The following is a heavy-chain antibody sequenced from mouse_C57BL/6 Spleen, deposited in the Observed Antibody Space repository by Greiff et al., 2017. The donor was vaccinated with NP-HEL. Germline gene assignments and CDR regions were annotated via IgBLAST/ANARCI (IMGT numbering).Heavy chain of an antibody. CDR1: GYAFSSYW. V-gene: IGHV1-80*01. J-gene: IGHJ3*01. CDR2: IYPGDGDT. CDR3: ARESPMVPFAY. D-gene: IGHD2-2*01. Sequence: QVHVKQSGAELVKPGASVKISCKASGYAFSSYWMNWVKQRPGKGLEWIGQIYPGDGDTNYNGKFKGKATLTADKSSSTAYMQLSSLTSEDSAVYFCARESPMVPFAYWGQGTLVTVSA.